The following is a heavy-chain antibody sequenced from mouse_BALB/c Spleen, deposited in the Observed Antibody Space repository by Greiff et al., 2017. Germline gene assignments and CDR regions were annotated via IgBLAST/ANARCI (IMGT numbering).Heavy chain of an antibody. CDR1: GYTFTNYW. CDR2: IYPGGGYT. D-gene: IGHD2-1*01. Sequence: VKLVESGAELVRPGTSVKISCKASGYTFTNYWLGWVKQRPGHGLEWIGDIYPGGGYTNYNEKFKGKATLTADTSSSTAYMQLSSLTSEDSAVYFCARESYYGNYNAMDYWGQGTSVTVSS. V-gene: IGHV1-63*02. CDR3: ARESYYGNYNAMDY. J-gene: IGHJ4*01.